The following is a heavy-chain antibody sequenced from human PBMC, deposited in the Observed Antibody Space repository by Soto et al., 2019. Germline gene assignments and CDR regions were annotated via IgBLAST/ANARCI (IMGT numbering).Heavy chain of an antibody. CDR1: GGSFIGYY. D-gene: IGHD3-9*01. J-gene: IGHJ6*03. V-gene: IGHV4-34*01. CDR3: ASQGLPYFDWSPTPLYYMDV. CDR2: INHSGNT. Sequence: SETLSLTCTVYGGSFIGYYGSWIRKPPGKGLEWIGEINHSGNTNYNPSLKSRVTISVDKSKNQFSLKLSSVTAADTAVYYCASQGLPYFDWSPTPLYYMDVWGKGTTVTVSS.